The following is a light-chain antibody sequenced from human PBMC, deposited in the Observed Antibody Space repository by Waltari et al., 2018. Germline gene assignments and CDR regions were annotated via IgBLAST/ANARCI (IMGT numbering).Light chain of an antibody. V-gene: IGKV3-20*01. J-gene: IGKJ3*01. CDR2: AAS. Sequence: EIVLTQSPGTLSLSPGERTTLSCRASQTVSRNHLAWYQQKPGQAPRLLIYAASSRPPGIPDRFSGSGSGTEFTRTISRLEPEDFAVYYCQQYVSSPPGVTFGPGTKVDIK. CDR1: QTVSRNH. CDR3: QQYVSSPPGVT.